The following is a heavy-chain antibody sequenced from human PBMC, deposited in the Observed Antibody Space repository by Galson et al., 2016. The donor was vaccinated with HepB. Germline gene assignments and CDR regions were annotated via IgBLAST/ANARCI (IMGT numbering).Heavy chain of an antibody. V-gene: IGHV1-18*04. D-gene: IGHD5-24*01. CDR2: ISANSGNT. Sequence: ASGYRFHTYGISWVRQAPGQGLERLGWISANSGNTNYAQKFQDRVTMTRDTSARTVYMDLRSLRSDDTAVYYCARDVQFRFDFWGQGTLVTVSS. CDR3: ARDVQFRFDF. J-gene: IGHJ4*02. CDR1: GYRFHTYG.